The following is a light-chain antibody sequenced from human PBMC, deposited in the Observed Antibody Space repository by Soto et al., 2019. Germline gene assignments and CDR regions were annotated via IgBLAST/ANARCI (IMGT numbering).Light chain of an antibody. CDR1: QTIATY. CDR2: SAS. Sequence: DIQLTQSPSSLSASVGDTVTITCRASQTIATYLNWWQHRPGTAPRLLISSASNLDSGVPSRFIGSGYGTDFTLDIRSLQPEDSATYFCQQGYNIILTFGGGTK. V-gene: IGKV1-39*01. J-gene: IGKJ4*01. CDR3: QQGYNIILT.